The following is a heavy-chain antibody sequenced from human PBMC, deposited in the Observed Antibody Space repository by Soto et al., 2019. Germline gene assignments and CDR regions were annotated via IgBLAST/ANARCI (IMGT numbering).Heavy chain of an antibody. V-gene: IGHV3-33*01. D-gene: IGHD6-6*01. Sequence: VGSLRLSCVASGFIFSNFGMHWVRQAPGKGLEWVAVISSDEKIKQYADSVRGRFAISRDNSRNTLYLQMTSLRAEDTAIYYCARGLRSVLDYWGQGTLVTVSS. J-gene: IGHJ4*02. CDR1: GFIFSNFG. CDR3: ARGLRSVLDY. CDR2: ISSDEKIK.